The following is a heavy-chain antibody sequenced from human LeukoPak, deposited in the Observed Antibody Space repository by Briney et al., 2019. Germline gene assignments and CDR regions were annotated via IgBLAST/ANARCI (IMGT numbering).Heavy chain of an antibody. CDR3: ARDISSSYV. V-gene: IGHV3-23*01. CDR1: GFTFSTYA. CDR2: ISGGGST. J-gene: IGHJ6*02. D-gene: IGHD6-6*01. Sequence: GGSQRLSCAASGFTFSTYAMSWVRQAPGKGLEWVSTISGGGSTYYADSVKGRFTISRDNSKNTLYLQTNSLRAEDTAVYYCARDISSSYVWGQGTTVTVSS.